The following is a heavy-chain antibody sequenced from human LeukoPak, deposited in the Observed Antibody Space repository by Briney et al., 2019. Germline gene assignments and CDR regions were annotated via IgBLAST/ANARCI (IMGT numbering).Heavy chain of an antibody. CDR3: ARESGACSGGSCHWYFDL. V-gene: IGHV6-1*01. J-gene: IGHJ2*01. CDR1: GDSFSSNTAA. D-gene: IGHD2-15*01. CDR2: TYFRSRWYN. Sequence: SQTLSLTCALSGDSFSSNTAAWHWIRQSPSRGLEWLVRTYFRSRWYNDCAVSLKSRITINPDTSKNQFSLHLTSVTLEDTAVYYCARESGACSGGSCHWYFDLWGRGTLVTVSS.